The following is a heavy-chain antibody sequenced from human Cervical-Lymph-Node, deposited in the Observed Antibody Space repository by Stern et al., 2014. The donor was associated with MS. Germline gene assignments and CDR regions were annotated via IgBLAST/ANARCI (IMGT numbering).Heavy chain of an antibody. V-gene: IGHV1-3*01. D-gene: IGHD4-11*01. CDR2: INGGRGTT. CDR3: ARQPDYSDFLDF. Sequence: QLQLVQSGAEVKKPSASMTISFTTSGYNFIAHAIPWVRQAPGQRLEWLGGINGGRGTTKYSQKFQGRVAFTRDKAASEAYMDLSSLSPDETAVYYCARQPDYSDFLDFWGQGTLVTVSS. J-gene: IGHJ4*02. CDR1: GYNFIAHA.